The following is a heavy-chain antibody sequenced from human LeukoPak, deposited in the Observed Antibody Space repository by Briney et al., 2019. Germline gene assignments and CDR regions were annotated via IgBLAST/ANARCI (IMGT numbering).Heavy chain of an antibody. CDR1: GYTLTELS. CDR3: ARDSGYSYPEGIDY. V-gene: IGHV1-2*04. Sequence: ASVKVSCKVSGYTLTELSMHWVRQAPGQGLEWMGWINPNSGGTNYAQKFQGWVTMARDTSISTAYMELSRLRSDDTAVYYCARDSGYSYPEGIDYWGQGTLVTVSS. J-gene: IGHJ4*02. CDR2: INPNSGGT. D-gene: IGHD5-18*01.